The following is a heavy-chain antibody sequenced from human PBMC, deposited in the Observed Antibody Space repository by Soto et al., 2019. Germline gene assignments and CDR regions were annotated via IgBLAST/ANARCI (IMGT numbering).Heavy chain of an antibody. CDR2: INAGNANT. J-gene: IGHJ4*02. CDR1: GYTFTSYA. V-gene: IGHV1-3*01. CDR3: ARTSGYYFYDY. D-gene: IGHD3-3*01. Sequence: ASVKVSCKAFGYTFTSYAMQWVRQAPGQRLEWMGWINAGNANTKYSQKFQGRVTITRDTSASTAYMELSSLRSEDTAVYYCARTSGYYFYDYWGQGTLVTVSS.